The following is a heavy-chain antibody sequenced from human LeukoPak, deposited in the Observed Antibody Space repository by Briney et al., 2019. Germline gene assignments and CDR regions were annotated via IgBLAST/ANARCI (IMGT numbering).Heavy chain of an antibody. Sequence: ASVKVSCKASGYTFTGYYMHWVRQAPGQGLEWMGWINPNSGGTNYAQKFQGRFTMTRDTSISTAYMELSRLRSDDTAVYYCARWGGNDYDAFDIWGQGTMVTVSS. J-gene: IGHJ3*02. D-gene: IGHD4-17*01. CDR2: INPNSGGT. CDR3: ARWGGNDYDAFDI. CDR1: GYTFTGYY. V-gene: IGHV1-2*02.